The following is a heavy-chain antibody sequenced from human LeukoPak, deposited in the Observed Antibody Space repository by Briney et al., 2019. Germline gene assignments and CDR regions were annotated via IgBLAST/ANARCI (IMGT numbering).Heavy chain of an antibody. J-gene: IGHJ4*02. CDR1: GYSISSGYY. Sequence: PSETLSLTCTVSGYSISSGYYWAWIRQPPGKGLEWIGSIYHSGSTYYNPSLKSRVTISVDTSKNQFSLKLSSVTAADTAVYYCARRTTYIGWRPSESPSCFDYWGQGTLVTVSS. CDR2: IYHSGST. V-gene: IGHV4-38-2*02. D-gene: IGHD2-21*02. CDR3: ARRTTYIGWRPSESPSCFDY.